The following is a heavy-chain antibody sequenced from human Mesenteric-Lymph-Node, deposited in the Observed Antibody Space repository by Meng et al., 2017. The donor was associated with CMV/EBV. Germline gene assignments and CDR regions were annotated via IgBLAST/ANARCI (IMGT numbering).Heavy chain of an antibody. Sequence: LSLTCAAAGFTINNYAMSWLRQAPGKGLEWVSTLSFRGGDTYYADSVKGRFTISSDSSKNTLHMQLNNVRVEDTAVYYCAKTPERAFTYGNYFDYWGQGTLVTVSS. CDR2: LSFRGGDT. CDR1: GFTINNYA. CDR3: AKTPERAFTYGNYFDY. D-gene: IGHD5-18*01. J-gene: IGHJ4*02. V-gene: IGHV3-23*01.